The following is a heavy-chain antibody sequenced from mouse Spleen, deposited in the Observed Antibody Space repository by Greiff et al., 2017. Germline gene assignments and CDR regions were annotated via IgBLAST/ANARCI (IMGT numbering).Heavy chain of an antibody. D-gene: IGHD1-2*01. Sequence: VQLQQPGAELVKPGASVKLSCKASGYTFTSYWMQWVKQRPGQGLEWIGEIDPSDSYTNYNQKFKGKATLTVDTSSSTAYMQLSSLTSEGSAVYYCATTATEDYWGQGTTLTVSS. V-gene: IGHV1-50*01. CDR2: IDPSDSYT. CDR1: GYTFTSYW. CDR3: ATTATEDY. J-gene: IGHJ2*01.